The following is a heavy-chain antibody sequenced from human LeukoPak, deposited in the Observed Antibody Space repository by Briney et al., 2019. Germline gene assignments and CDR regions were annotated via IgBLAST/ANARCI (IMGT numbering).Heavy chain of an antibody. D-gene: IGHD2-2*01. J-gene: IGHJ4*02. V-gene: IGHV1-18*01. CDR1: GYTFTNYG. CDR2: NSAYNGNT. Sequence: ASVKVSCKTSGYTFTNYGISWVRQAPGQGLEWMGWNSAYNGNTDYPQSLQGRVTMTTDISTSTAYMELRSLRSDGAAVYYCARVGQYCSSSSCFDYWGQGTLVTVSS. CDR3: ARVGQYCSSSSCFDY.